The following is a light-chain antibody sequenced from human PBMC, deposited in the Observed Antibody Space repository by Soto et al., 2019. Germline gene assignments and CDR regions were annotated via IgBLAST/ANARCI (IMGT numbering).Light chain of an antibody. V-gene: IGKV1-5*03. CDR1: QSVSDW. Sequence: DIQMTQSPSTLSASVGDRVTLTCRASQSVSDWLAWYQQKPGKAPKVLIYKASNLESGVPSRFSGSGSGTEFTLPISSLQPDDSATYYCQQYNTFSPYTFCQGTKLEIK. CDR3: QQYNTFSPYT. J-gene: IGKJ2*01. CDR2: KAS.